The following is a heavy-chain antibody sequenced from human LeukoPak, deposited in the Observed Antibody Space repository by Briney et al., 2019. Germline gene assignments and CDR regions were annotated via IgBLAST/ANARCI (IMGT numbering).Heavy chain of an antibody. CDR1: GFTFSSHG. CDR3: ARDDALGDNALDI. CDR2: ILNDGSQE. D-gene: IGHD3-16*01. Sequence: GGSLRLSCAASGFTFSSHGMHWVRQAPGKGLEWVAVILNDGSQEKYADSVKGRFTISRDNSKNTLFLQTNSLRAEDTAVYYCARDDALGDNALDIWGQGTMVTVSS. V-gene: IGHV3-33*01. J-gene: IGHJ3*02.